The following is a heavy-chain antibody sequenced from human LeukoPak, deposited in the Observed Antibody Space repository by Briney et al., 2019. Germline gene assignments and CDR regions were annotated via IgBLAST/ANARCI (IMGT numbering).Heavy chain of an antibody. Sequence: ASVKVSCKASGYTFTGYYMHWVRQAPGQGLEWMGWINPNSGGTKYAQKFQVRVTMTRDTTISTVYMELSRLRSDDTSVYYSAREVQLERLLHWGQGTLVTVSS. CDR3: AREVQLERLLH. CDR2: INPNSGGT. D-gene: IGHD1-1*01. CDR1: GYTFTGYY. J-gene: IGHJ4*02. V-gene: IGHV1-2*02.